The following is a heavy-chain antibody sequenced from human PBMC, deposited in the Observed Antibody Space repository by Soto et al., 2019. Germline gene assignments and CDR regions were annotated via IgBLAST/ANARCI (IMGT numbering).Heavy chain of an antibody. CDR3: TREGSAPYYYYGMDA. V-gene: IGHV1-18*01. J-gene: IGHJ6*02. D-gene: IGHD3-10*01. Sequence: ASVKVSCKASGYTFTIYGISWLRQAPGQGLEWLGWINTHNGNTNYAQNLQGRVIMTADTSTSTAYMELRSLRSDDTAIYYCTREGSAPYYYYGMDAWGQGTTVTVSS. CDR1: GYTFTIYG. CDR2: INTHNGNT.